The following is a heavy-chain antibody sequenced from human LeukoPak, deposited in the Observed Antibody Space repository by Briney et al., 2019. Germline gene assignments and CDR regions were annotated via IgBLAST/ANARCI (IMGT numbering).Heavy chain of an antibody. J-gene: IGHJ3*02. CDR3: ARXXXXKILHAFDI. D-gene: IGHD1-26*01. Sequence: SQTLSLTCAISGDSVSSNSASWNWIRQSPSRGLEWLVRTYYRSKWYSEYAGSVRGRITINADTSKNQFSLQLYSVTPDDTAVYYCARXXXXKILHAFDIWGQGTMVT. CDR2: TYYRSKWYS. V-gene: IGHV6-1*01. CDR1: GDSVSSNSAS.